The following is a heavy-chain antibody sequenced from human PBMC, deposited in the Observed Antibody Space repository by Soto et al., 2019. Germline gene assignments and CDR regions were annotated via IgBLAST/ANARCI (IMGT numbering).Heavy chain of an antibody. V-gene: IGHV3-7*04. CDR3: AREAGTLFRGALPPYYLHY. D-gene: IGHD3-10*01. Sequence: GGSLRLSCAASGFTFSSYWMSWVRQAPGKGLEWVAKIKQDGSEKYYVDSVKGRFTISRDNAKNSLFLQMHSLRAEDTAFYYCAREAGTLFRGALPPYYLHYPRQGTLVT. J-gene: IGHJ4*02. CDR1: GFTFSSYW. CDR2: IKQDGSEK.